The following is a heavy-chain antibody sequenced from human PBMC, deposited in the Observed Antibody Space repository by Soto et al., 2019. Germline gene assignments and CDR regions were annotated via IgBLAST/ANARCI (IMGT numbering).Heavy chain of an antibody. CDR2: ISGSGGST. Sequence: GGSLRLSCAASGFTFSSYAMSWVRQAPGKGLEWVSAISGSGGSTYYADSVKGRFTISRDNSKHTLYLKMNSLRAGDTAVYYCAKYLRRGTPDYFDYWGQGTLVTVSS. J-gene: IGHJ4*02. D-gene: IGHD3-16*01. CDR1: GFTFSSYA. V-gene: IGHV3-23*01. CDR3: AKYLRRGTPDYFDY.